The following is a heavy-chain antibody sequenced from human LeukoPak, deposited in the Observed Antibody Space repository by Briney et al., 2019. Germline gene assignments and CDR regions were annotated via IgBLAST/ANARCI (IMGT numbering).Heavy chain of an antibody. Sequence: SETLSLTCTVSGGSTSGYYWSWIRQPPGKGLEWIGYIYYSGSTKYNPSLKSRITISVDTSKNQCSLKLSSVTAADTAVYYCARRDLTSGNYDYWGQGTLVTVSS. V-gene: IGHV4-59*01. CDR1: GGSTSGYY. CDR3: ARRDLTSGNYDY. CDR2: IYYSGST. J-gene: IGHJ4*02. D-gene: IGHD3-10*01.